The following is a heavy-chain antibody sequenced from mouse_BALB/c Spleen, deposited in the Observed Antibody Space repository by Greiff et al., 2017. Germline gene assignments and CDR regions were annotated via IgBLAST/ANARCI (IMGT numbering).Heavy chain of an antibody. CDR1: GYTFTSYW. Sequence: VQVVESGAELAKPGASVKMSCKASGYTFTSYWMHWVKQRPGQGLEWIGYINPSTGYTEYNQKFKDKATLTADKSSSTAYMQLSSLTSEDSAVYYCAAYYRYDGFAYWGQGTLVTVSA. CDR2: INPSTGYT. D-gene: IGHD2-14*01. CDR3: AAYYRYDGFAY. J-gene: IGHJ3*01. V-gene: IGHV1-7*01.